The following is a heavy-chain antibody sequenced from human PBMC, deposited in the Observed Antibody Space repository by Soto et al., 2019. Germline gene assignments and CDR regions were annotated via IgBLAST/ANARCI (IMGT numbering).Heavy chain of an antibody. CDR3: ASQTSGLWYY. D-gene: IGHD3-10*01. Sequence: HLQLQESGSRLVKPSQTLSLNCAVSGDSISSADYSWNWVRQPPGKGLERIGYISHSGSTYYNPSLKSRVTISVDRSRNHFSLNLSSVTAADTAVYYCASQTSGLWYYWGQGTLVTVSS. J-gene: IGHJ4*02. CDR2: ISHSGST. V-gene: IGHV4-30-2*01. CDR1: GDSISSADYS.